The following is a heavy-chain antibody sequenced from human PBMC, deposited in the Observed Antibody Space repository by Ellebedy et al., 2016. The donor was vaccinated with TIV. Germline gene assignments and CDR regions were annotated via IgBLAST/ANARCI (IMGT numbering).Heavy chain of an antibody. V-gene: IGHV3-30-3*01. CDR1: GFTFSSYA. Sequence: PGGSLRLSCAASGFTFSSYAMHWVRQAPGKGLEWVAVISYDGSNKYYADSVKGRFTISRDNSKNTLYLQMNSLRAEDTAVYYCARILCAGDCSQFGFDYWGQGTLVPVSS. CDR3: ARILCAGDCSQFGFDY. J-gene: IGHJ4*02. CDR2: ISYDGSNK. D-gene: IGHD2-21*02.